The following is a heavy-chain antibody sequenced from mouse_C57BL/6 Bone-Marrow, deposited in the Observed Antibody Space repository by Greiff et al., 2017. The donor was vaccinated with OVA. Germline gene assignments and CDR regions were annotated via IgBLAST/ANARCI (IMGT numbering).Heavy chain of an antibody. Sequence: VQLQQSGPELVKPGASVKISCKASGYTFTDYYMNWVKQSHGKSLEWIGDINPNNGGTSYNQKFKGKATLTVDKSSSTAYMELRSLTSYDSAVYYCASGYDGYYAWFAYWGQGTLVTVSA. CDR3: ASGYDGYYAWFAY. CDR1: GYTFTDYY. J-gene: IGHJ3*01. CDR2: INPNNGGT. D-gene: IGHD2-3*01. V-gene: IGHV1-26*01.